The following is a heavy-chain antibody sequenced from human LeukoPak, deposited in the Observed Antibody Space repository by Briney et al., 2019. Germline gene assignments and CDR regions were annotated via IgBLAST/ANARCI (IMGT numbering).Heavy chain of an antibody. V-gene: IGHV4-38-2*01. D-gene: IGHD4-11*01. J-gene: IGHJ3*01. CDR2: IYHSGTT. Sequence: SETLSLTCAVSGYAISSGYYWGWIRQPPGKGLEWIGSIYHSGTTYSNPSLKSRVTMSVNTSKNQFSLKLSSVTAADTAVYYCARGETTAADRREGDAFDVWGQGTIVTVSS. CDR1: GYAISSGYY. CDR3: ARGETTAADRREGDAFDV.